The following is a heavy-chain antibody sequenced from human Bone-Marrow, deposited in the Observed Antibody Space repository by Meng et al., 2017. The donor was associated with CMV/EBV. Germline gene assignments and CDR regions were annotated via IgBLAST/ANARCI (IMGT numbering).Heavy chain of an antibody. J-gene: IGHJ6*02. CDR2: IKQDGSEK. Sequence: GESLKISCAASGFTFSSHWMSWVRQAPGQGLEWVANIKQDGSEKYYVDSVKGRFTISRDNAKNSLYLQMNSLRAEDTAVYYCARYRAGEYSSSWPYYYYGMDVWGQGTTVTVSS. V-gene: IGHV3-7*01. CDR3: ARYRAGEYSSSWPYYYYGMDV. D-gene: IGHD6-13*01. CDR1: GFTFSSHW.